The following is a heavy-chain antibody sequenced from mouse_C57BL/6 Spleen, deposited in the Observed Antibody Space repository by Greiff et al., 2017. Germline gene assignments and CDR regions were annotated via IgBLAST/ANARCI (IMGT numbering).Heavy chain of an antibody. J-gene: IGHJ4*01. CDR1: GYTFTSYT. Sequence: VQLQQSGAELARPGASVKMSCKASGYTFTSYTMPWVKQRPGQGLEWIGYINPSSGYTKYNHKFKDKDTLSGDKSSSTVYMQLSSLTSEDSAVYYCARGGSSSAMDYWGPGTSVTVSS. D-gene: IGHD1-1*01. CDR3: ARGGSSSAMDY. V-gene: IGHV1-4*01. CDR2: INPSSGYT.